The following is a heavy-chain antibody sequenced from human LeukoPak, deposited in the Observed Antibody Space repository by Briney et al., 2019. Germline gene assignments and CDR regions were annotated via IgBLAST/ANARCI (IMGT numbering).Heavy chain of an antibody. D-gene: IGHD1-1*01. Sequence: GESLRLSCAASGFSFSSYWMHWVRQAPGKGLVWVSRINSDGSSTSYADSGKGRFTISRDNAKNTLYRQMTSLTAEDTGVYYCARRPSTRFDYWGQGTLVTVSS. V-gene: IGHV3-74*01. CDR3: ARRPSTRFDY. CDR1: GFSFSSYW. J-gene: IGHJ4*02. CDR2: INSDGSST.